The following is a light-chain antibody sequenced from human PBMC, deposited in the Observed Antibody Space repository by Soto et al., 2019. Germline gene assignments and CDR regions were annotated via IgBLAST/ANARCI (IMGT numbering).Light chain of an antibody. CDR1: QSVSSSY. CDR3: QQYCNSPLT. J-gene: IGKJ1*01. CDR2: GAS. Sequence: EIVLTQSPGTLSLSPGERATLSCRASQSVSSSYLAWYQQKPGQAPRLLIYGASSRATGIPDRVSGSGSGTDFTVTISRLEPEDFAVYYCQQYCNSPLTFGQGTKVEIK. V-gene: IGKV3-20*01.